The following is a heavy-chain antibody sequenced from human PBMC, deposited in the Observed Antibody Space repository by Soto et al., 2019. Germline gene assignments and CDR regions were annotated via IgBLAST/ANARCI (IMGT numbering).Heavy chain of an antibody. CDR3: ARDYDKSGYDYFDP. V-gene: IGHV1-2*02. J-gene: IGHJ5*02. CDR2: IDPKSGDT. CDR1: EYSFTGHY. D-gene: IGHD3-22*01. Sequence: ASVKVSCKASEYSFTGHYLHWVRQAPGQGLEWMGWIDPKSGDTNYAQKFQDRVTMTRDTSISTAYMDLSRLRSDDTAVYYCARDYDKSGYDYFDPWGQGTLVTVSS.